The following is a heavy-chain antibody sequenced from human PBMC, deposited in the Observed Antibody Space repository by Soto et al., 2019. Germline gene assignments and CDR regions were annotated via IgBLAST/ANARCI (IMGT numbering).Heavy chain of an antibody. V-gene: IGHV3-21*01. CDR2: ISSSSSYI. J-gene: IGHJ5*02. CDR1: GFTFSSYS. D-gene: IGHD3-10*01. CDR3: ARAQARSYYSFDP. Sequence: TGGSLRLSCAASGFTFSSYSMNWVRQAPGKGLEWVSSISSSSSYIYYADSVKGRFTISRDNAKNSLYLQMNSLRAEDTAVYYCARAQARSYYSFDPWGQGTLVTVSS.